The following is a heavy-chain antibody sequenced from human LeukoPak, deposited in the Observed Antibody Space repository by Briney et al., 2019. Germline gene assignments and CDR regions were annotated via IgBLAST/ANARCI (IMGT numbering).Heavy chain of an antibody. CDR2: ISSNGGST. V-gene: IGHV3-64*04. CDR3: ARDEGRQQLVLDY. Sequence: GGSLRLSCSASGFTFSSYAMHWVRQAPGKGLEYVSAISSNGGSTYYADSVKGRFTISRDNSKNTLYLQMNSLRAEDTAVYYCARDEGRQQLVLDYWGQGTLVTVSS. J-gene: IGHJ4*02. CDR1: GFTFSSYA. D-gene: IGHD6-13*01.